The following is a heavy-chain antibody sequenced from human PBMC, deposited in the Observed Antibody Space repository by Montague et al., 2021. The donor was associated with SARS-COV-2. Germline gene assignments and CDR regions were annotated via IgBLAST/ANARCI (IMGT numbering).Heavy chain of an antibody. CDR2: IYDSGGT. Sequence: SETLSLTCTVSGGSISSSNYYWDWIRQPPGKGLEWIGSIYDSGGTYYNPSLKSRVTISVDTSKNHFSLKLSSVTAADTAVYYCARRGRKLLPVATTIGGFDIWGQGTMVTASS. J-gene: IGHJ3*02. V-gene: IGHV4-39*02. CDR3: ARRGRKLLPVATTIGGFDI. D-gene: IGHD5-12*01. CDR1: GGSISSSNYY.